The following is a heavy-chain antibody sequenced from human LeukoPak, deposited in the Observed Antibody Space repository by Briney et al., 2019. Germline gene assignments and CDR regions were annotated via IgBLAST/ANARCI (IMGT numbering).Heavy chain of an antibody. CDR2: ISYDGSNK. CDR1: GFTFSSHA. V-gene: IGHV3-30*01. CDR3: ARAPGDYYFDY. Sequence: GGSLRLSCAASGFTFSSHAMHWVRQAPGKGLEWVAVISYDGSNKYYADSVKGRFTISRDNSKNTLYLQMNSLRAEDTAVYYCARAPGDYYFDYWGQGTLVTVSS. D-gene: IGHD4-17*01. J-gene: IGHJ4*02.